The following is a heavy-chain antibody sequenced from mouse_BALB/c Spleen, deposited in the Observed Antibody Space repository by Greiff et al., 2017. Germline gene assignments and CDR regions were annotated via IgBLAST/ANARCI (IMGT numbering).Heavy chain of an antibody. D-gene: IGHD2-3*01. CDR3: ARWDGYYLSSYYAMDY. V-gene: IGHV1-39*01. CDR2: INPYYGST. Sequence: EVQLQQTGPELVKPGASVKISCKASGYSFTDYIMLWVKQSHGKSLEWIGNINPYYGSTSYNLKFKGKATLTVDKSSSTAYMQLNSLTSEDSAVYYCARWDGYYLSSYYAMDYWGQGTSVTVSS. J-gene: IGHJ4*01. CDR1: GYSFTDYI.